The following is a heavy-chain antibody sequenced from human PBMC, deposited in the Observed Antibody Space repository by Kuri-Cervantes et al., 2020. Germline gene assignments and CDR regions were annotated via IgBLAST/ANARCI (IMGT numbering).Heavy chain of an antibody. CDR3: GKEGGYYGSGSYYDYFYYMDV. V-gene: IGHV3-23*01. CDR2: ISGSGGST. Sequence: GESLKISCAASGFTFSSYAMSWVRQAPGKGLEWVSTISGSGGSTYYADSAKGRFIISRDNSKNTLYLQMNSLRAEDTAVYYCGKEGGYYGSGSYYDYFYYMDVWGKGATVTVSS. J-gene: IGHJ6*03. D-gene: IGHD3-10*01. CDR1: GFTFSSYA.